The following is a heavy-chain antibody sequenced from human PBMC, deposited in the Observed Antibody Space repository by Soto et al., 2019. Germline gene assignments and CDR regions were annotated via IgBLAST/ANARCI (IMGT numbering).Heavy chain of an antibody. CDR3: ARVSTSPLLWFGESLYYFDY. J-gene: IGHJ4*02. D-gene: IGHD3-10*01. Sequence: PSETLSLTCTVSGGSISSYYWSWIRQPPGKGLEWIGYIYYSGSTNYNPSLKSRVTISVDTSKNQFSLKLSSVTAADTAVYYCARVSTSPLLWFGESLYYFDYWGQGTLVTVST. CDR2: IYYSGST. V-gene: IGHV4-59*01. CDR1: GGSISSYY.